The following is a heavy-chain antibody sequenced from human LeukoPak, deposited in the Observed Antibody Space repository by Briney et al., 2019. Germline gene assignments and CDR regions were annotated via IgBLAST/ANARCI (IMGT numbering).Heavy chain of an antibody. J-gene: IGHJ6*03. Sequence: ASVKVSCKASGYTFTSYDINWVRQATGQGLEWMGWMNPNGGNTGYAQKFQGRVTMTRNTSISTAYMELCSLRSEDTAVYYCARAQTDYYYYYYMDVWGKGTTVTVSS. CDR3: ARAQTDYYYYYYMDV. CDR2: MNPNGGNT. V-gene: IGHV1-8*01. CDR1: GYTFTSYD.